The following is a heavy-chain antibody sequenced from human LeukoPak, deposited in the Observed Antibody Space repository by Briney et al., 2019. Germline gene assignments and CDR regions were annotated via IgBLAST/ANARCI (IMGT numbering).Heavy chain of an antibody. CDR2: LHADGVEQ. Sequence: PGGSLRLSCAASGFSLSGYWMTWVRQAPGKGLEWVASLHADGVEQNYVDSVTGRFTMSRDNAKNSLDLQMNSLRVEDTAVYYCARGGYSFDYLGQGTLVAVSS. D-gene: IGHD5-18*01. J-gene: IGHJ4*02. CDR1: GFSLSGYW. V-gene: IGHV3-7*01. CDR3: ARGGYSFDY.